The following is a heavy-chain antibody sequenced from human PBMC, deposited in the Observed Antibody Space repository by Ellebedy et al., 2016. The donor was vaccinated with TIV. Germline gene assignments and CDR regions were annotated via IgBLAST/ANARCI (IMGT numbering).Heavy chain of an antibody. V-gene: IGHV1-18*01. CDR2: ISVYNGNT. CDR3: ARVAGRYWFDP. Sequence: AASVKVSCQASRYTFTSHGISWVRQAPGQGLEWTGWISVYNGNTNYAQKLQGRVTMTTDTSTSTAYMELRSLRSDDTAVYYCARVAGRYWFDPWGQGTLVTVSS. J-gene: IGHJ5*02. D-gene: IGHD3-9*01. CDR1: RYTFTSHG.